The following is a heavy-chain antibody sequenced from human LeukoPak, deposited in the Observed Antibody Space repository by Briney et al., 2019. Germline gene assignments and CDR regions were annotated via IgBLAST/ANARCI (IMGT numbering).Heavy chain of an antibody. CDR3: AKDSGITGIQRPFDY. Sequence: GRSLRLSCATSGFSFSIVATHWVPHTPGKGLEWGALTWFDGSSEYYADSVKGRFTISRDNSKNTLHVQMSSLRAEDTAVYFCAKDSGITGIQRPFDYWGQGTLVTVSS. CDR2: TWFDGSSE. V-gene: IGHV3-33*06. J-gene: IGHJ4*02. CDR1: GFSFSIVA. D-gene: IGHD1-20*01.